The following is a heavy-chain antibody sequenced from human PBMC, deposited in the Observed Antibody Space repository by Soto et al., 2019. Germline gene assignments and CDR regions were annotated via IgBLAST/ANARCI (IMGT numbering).Heavy chain of an antibody. CDR2: VNERGTDS. V-gene: IGHV3-74*01. Sequence: EVQLVESGGGLVQPGGSLRLSCVAYGFTFSDSWMHWVRQAPGKGLVWVSRVNERGTDSNYADSVKGRFTISRDNAKNTVYLQMNGLRAEDTAVYYCARVAVVTRGIDYWGQGTLVTVSS. CDR3: ARVAVVTRGIDY. D-gene: IGHD6-19*01. CDR1: GFTFSDSW. J-gene: IGHJ4*02.